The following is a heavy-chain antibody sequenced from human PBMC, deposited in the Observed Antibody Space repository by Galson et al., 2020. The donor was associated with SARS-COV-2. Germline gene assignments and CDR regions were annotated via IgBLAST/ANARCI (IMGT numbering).Heavy chain of an antibody. V-gene: IGHV3-30-3*01. CDR2: ISSDGSNK. CDR1: GFTFRSYA. J-gene: IGHJ6*02. Sequence: TGGSLRLSCAAPGFTFRSYAMPWVRQAPGKGLEWVAVISSDGSNKYYADPVKGRFTIPRDNSKNTLYLQMNSLRAEDTAVYYCASPNPLEEWLPPNYYYGMDVWGQGTTVTVSS. CDR3: ASPNPLEEWLPPNYYYGMDV. D-gene: IGHD3-3*01.